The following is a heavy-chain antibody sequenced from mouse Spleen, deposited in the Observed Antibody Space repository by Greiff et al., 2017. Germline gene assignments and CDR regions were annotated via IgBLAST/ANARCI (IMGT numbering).Heavy chain of an antibody. V-gene: IGHV1-50*01. D-gene: IGHD1-1*01. CDR3: ARYYDGSYAWFAY. CDR1: GYTFTSYW. CDR2: IDPSDSYT. J-gene: IGHJ3*01. Sequence: VQLQQPGAELVKPGASVKLSCKASGYTFTSYWMQWVKQRPGQGLEWIGEIDPSDSYTNYNQKFKGKATLTVDTSSSTAYMQLSSLTSEDSAVYYCARYYDGSYAWFAYWGQGTLVTVSA.